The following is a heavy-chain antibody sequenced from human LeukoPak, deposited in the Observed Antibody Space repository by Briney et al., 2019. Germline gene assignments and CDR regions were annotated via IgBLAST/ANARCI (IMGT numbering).Heavy chain of an antibody. D-gene: IGHD6-19*01. J-gene: IGHJ6*03. Sequence: SETLSLTCTVSGGSISSHYWSWVRQPPGKGLEWIGYIYYSGSTNNKPSLKSRVTISADTSKRQFSLKLSSVTAADTGVYYCATSQPGGGWLDYYYCYMDVWGKGTTGTVSS. CDR3: ATSQPGGGWLDYYYCYMDV. CDR2: IYYSGST. CDR1: GGSISSHY. V-gene: IGHV4-59*11.